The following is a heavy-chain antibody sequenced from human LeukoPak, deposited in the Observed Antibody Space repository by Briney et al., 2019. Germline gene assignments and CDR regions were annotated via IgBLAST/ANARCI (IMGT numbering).Heavy chain of an antibody. Sequence: NPGGSLRLSCAASGFTFSSYSMNWVRQAPGKGLEWVSSISSSSSYIYYADSVKGRFTISRDNAKNSLYLQMNSLRAEDMALYYCAKDGCEAMTCYYMDVWGKGTTVTVSS. CDR1: GFTFSSYS. D-gene: IGHD2-21*01. CDR2: ISSSSSYI. CDR3: AKDGCEAMTCYYMDV. J-gene: IGHJ6*03. V-gene: IGHV3-21*04.